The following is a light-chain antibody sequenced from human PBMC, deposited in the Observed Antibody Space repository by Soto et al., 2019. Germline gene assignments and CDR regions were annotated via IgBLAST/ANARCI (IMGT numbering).Light chain of an antibody. V-gene: IGLV2-14*01. CDR1: SSDVGGYNF. CDR3: SSYTRSSTPYV. Sequence: QSVLTQPASVSGSPGQSITISCTGNSSDVGGYNFVSWYQQRPGKAPKLMIFDVSNRPSGVSNRFSASKSGDTASLTISGLQAEDEADYYCSSYTRSSTPYVFGTGTKVTVL. CDR2: DVS. J-gene: IGLJ1*01.